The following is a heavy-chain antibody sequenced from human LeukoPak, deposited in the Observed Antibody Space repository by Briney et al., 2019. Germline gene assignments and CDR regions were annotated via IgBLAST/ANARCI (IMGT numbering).Heavy chain of an antibody. D-gene: IGHD3-10*01. Sequence: QPGGSLRLSCAASGFTFSSYWMSWVRQAPGKGLEWVANIKQDGSEKYYVDSVKGRFTISRDNAKNSLYLQMNSLRAEDTAVYYCARWSHHSPTLNYYGSGSLDYWGQGTLVTVSS. CDR3: ARWSHHSPTLNYYGSGSLDY. CDR2: IKQDGSEK. CDR1: GFTFSSYW. V-gene: IGHV3-7*01. J-gene: IGHJ4*02.